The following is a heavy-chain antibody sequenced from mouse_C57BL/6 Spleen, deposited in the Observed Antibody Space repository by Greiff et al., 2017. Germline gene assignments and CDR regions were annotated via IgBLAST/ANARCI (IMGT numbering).Heavy chain of an antibody. CDR1: GYTFTSYW. D-gene: IGHD6-2*01. J-gene: IGHJ4*01. Sequence: QQSCKASGYTFTSYWMQWVKQRPGQGLEWIGEIDPSDSYTNYNQKFKGKATLTVDTSSSTAYMQLSSLTSEDSAVYVCARHERSLSDYYAMDYWGQGTSVTVSS. V-gene: IGHV1-50*01. CDR3: ARHERSLSDYYAMDY. CDR2: IDPSDSYT.